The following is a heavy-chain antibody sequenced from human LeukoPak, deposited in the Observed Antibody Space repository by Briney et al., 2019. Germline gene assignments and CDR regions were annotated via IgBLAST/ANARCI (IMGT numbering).Heavy chain of an antibody. CDR3: ATVRPGPVGSSGYYYVSPFDY. D-gene: IGHD3-22*01. V-gene: IGHV1-24*01. CDR1: GYTLTELS. Sequence: ASAKVSCKVSGYTLTELSMHWVRQAPGKGLEWMGGFDPEDGETIYAQKFQGRVTMTEDTSTDTAYMELSSLRSEDTAVYYCATVRPGPVGSSGYYYVSPFDYWGQGTLVTVSS. CDR2: FDPEDGET. J-gene: IGHJ4*02.